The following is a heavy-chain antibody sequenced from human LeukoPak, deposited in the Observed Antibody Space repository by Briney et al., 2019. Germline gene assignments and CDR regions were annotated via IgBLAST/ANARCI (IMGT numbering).Heavy chain of an antibody. CDR2: ISNDGNNK. D-gene: IGHD3-22*01. CDR3: AKVADDYYDSSGSDY. CDR1: GFTFSSYG. Sequence: GGSLRLSCAASGFTFSSYGMHWVRQAPGKGLEWVAVISNDGNNKYYADPVKGRFTISRDNSKNTLYLQMNSLRAEDTAVYYCAKVADDYYDSSGSDYWGQGTLVTVSS. J-gene: IGHJ4*02. V-gene: IGHV3-30*18.